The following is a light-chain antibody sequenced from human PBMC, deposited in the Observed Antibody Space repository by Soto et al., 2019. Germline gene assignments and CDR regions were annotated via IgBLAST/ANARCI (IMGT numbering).Light chain of an antibody. V-gene: IGKV3-11*01. CDR2: DAS. CDR1: QSVGSS. J-gene: IGKJ4*01. CDR3: QQSSHWPLT. Sequence: ELVLTQSPATLSLSPGERATLSCRASQSVGSSLAWYQQIPGQAPRLLIYDASSRATGIPARFSGSGSGTDFTLTISSLEPEDVAVYDCQQSSHWPLTFGGGTKVEIK.